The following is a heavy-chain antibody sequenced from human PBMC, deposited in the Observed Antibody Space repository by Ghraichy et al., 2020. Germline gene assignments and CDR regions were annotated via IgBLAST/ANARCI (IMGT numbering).Heavy chain of an antibody. CDR1: GFTFSSYA. Sequence: LSLTCAASGFTFSSYAMSWVRQAPGKGLEWVSAISGSGGSTYYADSVKGRFTISRDNSKNTLYLQMNSLRAEDTAVYYCAKFRGYKVEILDYWGQGTLVTVSS. J-gene: IGHJ4*02. CDR3: AKFRGYKVEILDY. V-gene: IGHV3-23*01. CDR2: ISGSGGST. D-gene: IGHD1-14*01.